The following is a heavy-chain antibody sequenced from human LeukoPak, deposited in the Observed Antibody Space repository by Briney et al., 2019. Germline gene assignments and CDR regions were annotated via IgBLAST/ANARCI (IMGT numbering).Heavy chain of an antibody. CDR1: GGSFSGYY. D-gene: IGHD3-16*02. V-gene: IGHV4-34*01. J-gene: IGHJ4*02. CDR2: INHSGST. CDR3: ARHVRMFDYVWGSYRTNAFDY. Sequence: SETLSLTCAVYGGSFSGYYWSWLRQPPGKGLEWIGEINHSGSTNYNPSLKSRVTISVDTSKTQFSLKLSSVTAADTAVYYCARHVRMFDYVWGSYRTNAFDYWGQGTLVTVSA.